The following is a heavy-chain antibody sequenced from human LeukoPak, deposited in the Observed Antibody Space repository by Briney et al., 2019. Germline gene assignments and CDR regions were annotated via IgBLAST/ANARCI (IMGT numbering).Heavy chain of an antibody. D-gene: IGHD2-2*01. Sequence: PGGSLRLSCVASGFTFSSSGMYWVRQAPGKGLECVAFIRYDGSNKNYADSVKGRFTISRDNSKNTLYLQMNSLRAEDTAVYYCATFVVVPAAKVSYAFDIWGQGTMVTVSS. V-gene: IGHV3-30*02. CDR1: GFTFSSSG. CDR2: IRYDGSNK. J-gene: IGHJ3*02. CDR3: ATFVVVPAAKVSYAFDI.